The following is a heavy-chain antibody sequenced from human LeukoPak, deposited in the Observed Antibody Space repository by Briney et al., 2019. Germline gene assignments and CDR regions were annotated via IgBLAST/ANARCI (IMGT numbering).Heavy chain of an antibody. CDR3: ARSIGYYYDSSGYFDY. Sequence: PSETLSLTCAISGGSISSSYWWSWIRPPPGEGLEWIGSIYYSGSTYYNPSLKSRVTISVDTSKNQFSLKLSSVTAADTAVYYCARSIGYYYDSSGYFDYWGQGTLVTVSS. J-gene: IGHJ4*02. D-gene: IGHD3-22*01. V-gene: IGHV4-39*07. CDR2: IYYSGST. CDR1: GGSISSSYW.